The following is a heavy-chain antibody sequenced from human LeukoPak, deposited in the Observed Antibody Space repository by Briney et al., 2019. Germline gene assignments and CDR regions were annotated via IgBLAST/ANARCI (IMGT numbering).Heavy chain of an antibody. CDR2: INPNSGGT. CDR1: GYTFTGYY. V-gene: IGHV1-2*02. D-gene: IGHD6-6*01. CDR3: ARVTSIAARPMYYFDY. J-gene: IGHJ4*02. Sequence: ASVKVSCKASGYTFTGYYMHWVRQAPGQGLERMGWINPNSGGTNYAQKFQGRVTMTRDTSISTAYMELSSLRSEDTAVYYCARVTSIAARPMYYFDYWGQGTLVTVSP.